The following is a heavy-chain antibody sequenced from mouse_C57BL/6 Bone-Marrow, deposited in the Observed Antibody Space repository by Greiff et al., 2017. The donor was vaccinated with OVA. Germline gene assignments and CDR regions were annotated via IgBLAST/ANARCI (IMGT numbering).Heavy chain of an antibody. CDR3: ARHPYYYGSSPHWYFDV. CDR2: ISGGGGNT. Sequence: EVQLVESGGGLVKPGGSLKLSCAASGFTFSSYTMSWVRQTPEKRLEWVATISGGGGNTYYPDSVKGRFTISRDNAKNTLYLQMSSLRSEDTALYYCARHPYYYGSSPHWYFDVWGTGTTVTVSS. CDR1: GFTFSSYT. J-gene: IGHJ1*03. D-gene: IGHD1-1*01. V-gene: IGHV5-9*01.